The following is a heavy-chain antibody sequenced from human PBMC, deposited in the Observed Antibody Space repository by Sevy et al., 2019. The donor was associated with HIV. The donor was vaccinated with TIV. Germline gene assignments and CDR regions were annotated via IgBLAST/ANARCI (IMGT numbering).Heavy chain of an antibody. CDR3: ARDGGYSDYGMDL. CDR2: INSGSTII. CDR1: GFTFSSYN. J-gene: IGHJ6*02. Sequence: GGSLRLSCVASGFTFSSYNFNWVRQAPGKGLELISFINSGSTIISHAYSVKGRFTISRDSVKKSVYLQMNSLRVEDTAVYYCARDGGYSDYGMDLWGQGTTVTVSS. V-gene: IGHV3-48*01. D-gene: IGHD2-15*01.